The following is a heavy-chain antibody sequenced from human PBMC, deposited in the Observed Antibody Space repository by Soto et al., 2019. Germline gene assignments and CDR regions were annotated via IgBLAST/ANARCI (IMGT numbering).Heavy chain of an antibody. CDR1: GFKFRSYG. D-gene: IGHD3-3*01. CDR2: INESGGTT. J-gene: IGHJ6*02. CDR3: VKERATIFGVIWKYGMDV. Sequence: EEQLLESGGGLVEPGGSLRLSCVASGFKFRSYGMAWVRQAPGKGLVWVSDINESGGTTNYADSVRGRFAISRDNSRNTLDLLMNSLRPEDTAVYYCVKERATIFGVIWKYGMDVWGQGTTVYVSS. V-gene: IGHV3-23*01.